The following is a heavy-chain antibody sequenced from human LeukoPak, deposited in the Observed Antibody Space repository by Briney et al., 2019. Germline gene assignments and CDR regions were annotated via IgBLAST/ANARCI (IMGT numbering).Heavy chain of an antibody. Sequence: GGSLRLSCAASGFTFSSYGIHWVRQAPGKGLEWVAFIRYDGSNKYHADSVKGRFTISRDNAKNSLYLQMNSLRAEDTAVYYCARDGLTTVTTGYYYYMDVWGKGTTVTVSS. CDR3: ARDGLTTVTTGYYYYMDV. CDR1: GFTFSSYG. J-gene: IGHJ6*03. CDR2: IRYDGSNK. V-gene: IGHV3-30*02. D-gene: IGHD4-17*01.